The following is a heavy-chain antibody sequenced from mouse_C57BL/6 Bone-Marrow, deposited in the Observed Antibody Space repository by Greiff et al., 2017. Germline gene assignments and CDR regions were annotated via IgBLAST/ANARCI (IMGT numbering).Heavy chain of an antibody. D-gene: IGHD4-1*01. V-gene: IGHV1-64*01. CDR1: GYTFTSYW. CDR3: AKLGLYYFDY. Sequence: VKLQQPGAELVKPGASVKLSCKASGYTFTSYWMHWVKQRPGQGLEWIGMIHPNSGSTNYNEKFKSQATLTVDKSSSTAYMQLSSLTSEDSAVYYCAKLGLYYFDYWGQGTTLTASS. CDR2: IHPNSGST. J-gene: IGHJ2*01.